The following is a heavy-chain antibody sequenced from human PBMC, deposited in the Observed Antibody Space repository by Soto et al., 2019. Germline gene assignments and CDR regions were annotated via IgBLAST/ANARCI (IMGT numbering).Heavy chain of an antibody. J-gene: IGHJ6*02. V-gene: IGHV5-51*01. CDR2: IYPGDSDT. CDR1: GYSFTSYW. CDR3: ARLGYYDFWSGEIYYYYGMDV. D-gene: IGHD3-3*01. Sequence: GESLKISGKGSGYSFTSYWIGWVRQRPWKGLEWMGIIYPGDSDTRYSPSFQGQVTISADKSISAAYLQWSSLKASDTAMYYCARLGYYDFWSGEIYYYYGMDVWGQGTTVTVSS.